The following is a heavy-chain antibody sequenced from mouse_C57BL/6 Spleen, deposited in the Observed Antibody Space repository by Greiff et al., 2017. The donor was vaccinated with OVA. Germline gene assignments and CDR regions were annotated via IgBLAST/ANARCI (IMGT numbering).Heavy chain of an antibody. CDR2: INYDGSST. V-gene: IGHV5-16*01. D-gene: IGHD2-4*01. J-gene: IGHJ4*01. CDR1: GFTFSDYY. Sequence: DVKLVESEGGLVQPGSSMKLSCTASGFTFSDYYMAWVRQVPEKGLEWVANINYDGSSTYYLDSLKSRFIISRDNAKNILYLQMSSLKSEDTATYYCARDGDYGYAMDYWGQGTSVTVSS. CDR3: ARDGDYGYAMDY.